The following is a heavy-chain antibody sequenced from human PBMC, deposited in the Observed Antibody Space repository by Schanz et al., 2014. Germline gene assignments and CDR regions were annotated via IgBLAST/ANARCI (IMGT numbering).Heavy chain of an antibody. Sequence: QVQLVESGGGLVKPGRSLRLSCAAYGFTLSSYAMHWVRQAPGKGLEWVAVISYDGSNKYYADSVKGRFTISRDNSKNTLYLQMNSLRAEDTAVYYCAKDPSHGDYDYYFDYWGQGTLVTVSS. CDR1: GFTLSSYA. D-gene: IGHD3-22*01. V-gene: IGHV3-30-3*01. CDR2: ISYDGSNK. CDR3: AKDPSHGDYDYYFDY. J-gene: IGHJ4*02.